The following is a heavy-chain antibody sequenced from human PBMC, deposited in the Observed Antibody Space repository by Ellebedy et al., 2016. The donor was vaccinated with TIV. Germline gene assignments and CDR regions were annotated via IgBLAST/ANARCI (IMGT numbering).Heavy chain of an antibody. V-gene: IGHV3-23*01. Sequence: PGGSLRLSCAASGFTFDNYAMSWVRQAPGKGLEWVSTISATGYDTYYADSVKGRFTISRDNSKNTLYLQMNSLRAEDTAVYYCAKLRGATGSWYFDLWGRGTLVPVSS. CDR1: GFTFDNYA. CDR3: AKLRGATGSWYFDL. CDR2: ISATGYDT. J-gene: IGHJ2*01. D-gene: IGHD1-26*01.